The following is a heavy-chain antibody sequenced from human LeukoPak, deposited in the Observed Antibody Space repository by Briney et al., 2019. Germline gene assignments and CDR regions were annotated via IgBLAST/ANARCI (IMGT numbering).Heavy chain of an antibody. V-gene: IGHV3-53*01. Sequence: GGSLRLSCAASGFTVSSNYMSWVRQAPGKGLEWVSVIYSGGSTYYADSVKGRFTISRDNSKNTLYLQMNSLRAEDTAVHYCARDWGSSGWYGDNWYFDLWGRGTLVTVSS. CDR2: IYSGGST. D-gene: IGHD6-19*01. CDR3: ARDWGSSGWYGDNWYFDL. J-gene: IGHJ2*01. CDR1: GFTVSSNY.